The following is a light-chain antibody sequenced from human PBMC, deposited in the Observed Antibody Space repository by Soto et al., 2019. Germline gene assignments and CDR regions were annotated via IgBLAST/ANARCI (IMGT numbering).Light chain of an antibody. V-gene: IGKV3-20*01. J-gene: IGKJ1*01. CDR1: QSVSSSY. Sequence: EIVLTQSPGTLSLSPGERATLSCRASQSVSSSYLARYQQKPGRAPRLLIYGASIRATGIPDRFSGSGSGTDFTLSISRLEPEDYAVYYYQQYGSSPQTFGQGTKVAIK. CDR2: GAS. CDR3: QQYGSSPQT.